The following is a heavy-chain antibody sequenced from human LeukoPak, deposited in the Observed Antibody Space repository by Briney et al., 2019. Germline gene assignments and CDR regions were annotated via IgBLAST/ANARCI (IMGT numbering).Heavy chain of an antibody. CDR1: GGTFSSYA. CDR2: IIPIFGTA. CDR3: AITGYSSGWDSDY. J-gene: IGHJ4*02. D-gene: IGHD6-19*01. V-gene: IGHV1-69*05. Sequence: PVKVSCKAPGGTFSSYAISWVRQAPGQGLEWMGGIIPIFGTANYAQKFQGRVTITTDESTSTAYMELSSLRSEDTAVYYCAITGYSSGWDSDYWGQGTLVTVSS.